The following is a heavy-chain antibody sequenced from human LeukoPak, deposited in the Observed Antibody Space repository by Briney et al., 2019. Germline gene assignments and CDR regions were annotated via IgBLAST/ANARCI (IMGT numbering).Heavy chain of an antibody. CDR2: INHTGIT. V-gene: IGHV4-34*01. J-gene: IGHJ5*02. CDR1: GGSFSGYY. Sequence: PSETLSLTCAVYGGSFSGYYWSWIRQPPGKGGGWIGEINHTGITHYNPSLKTRLPISVHTSNNQFSLKLSSVTAADTAVYYCARGSGYSSSWYTPKLSRFDPWGQGTLVTVSS. CDR3: ARGSGYSSSWYTPKLSRFDP. D-gene: IGHD6-13*01.